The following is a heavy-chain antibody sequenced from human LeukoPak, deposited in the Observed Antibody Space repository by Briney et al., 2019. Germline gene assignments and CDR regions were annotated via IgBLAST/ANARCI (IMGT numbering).Heavy chain of an antibody. D-gene: IGHD3-22*01. CDR1: GGSISGTYYH. J-gene: IGHJ4*02. V-gene: IGHV4-39*01. Sequence: SETLSLTCTVSGGSISGTYYHWGWIRQPPGKGLEWIGSIYYSGSTYYNPSLKSRVTISVDTSKNQFSLKLSSVTAADTAVYYCARRDDSSGYYYFDYWGQGTLVTVSS. CDR2: IYYSGST. CDR3: ARRDDSSGYYYFDY.